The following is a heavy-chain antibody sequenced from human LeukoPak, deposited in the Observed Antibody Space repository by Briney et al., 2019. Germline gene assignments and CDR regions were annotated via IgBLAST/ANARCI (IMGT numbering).Heavy chain of an antibody. Sequence: GGSLRLSCAASGFTFSSYSMNWVRQAPGKGLEWVSSISSSSSYIYYADSVKGRFTISRDNAKNSLYLQMNSLRAEDTAVYYCARGGRSSWYMVYWGQGTLVTVSS. CDR3: ARGGRSSWYMVY. D-gene: IGHD6-13*01. J-gene: IGHJ4*02. CDR1: GFTFSSYS. CDR2: ISSSSSYI. V-gene: IGHV3-21*01.